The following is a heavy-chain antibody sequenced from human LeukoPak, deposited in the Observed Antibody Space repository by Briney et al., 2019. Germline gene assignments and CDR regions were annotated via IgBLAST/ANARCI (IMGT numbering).Heavy chain of an antibody. CDR3: AKDHSSSWMTFDP. J-gene: IGHJ5*02. CDR2: ISGSGGST. V-gene: IGHV3-23*01. CDR1: GGSISSSN. Sequence: ETLSLTCAVSGGSISSSNWWSWVRQAPGKGLEWVSAISGSGGSTYYADSVKGRFTISRDNSKNTLYLQMNSLRAEDTAVYYCAKDHSSSWMTFDPWGQGTLVTVSS. D-gene: IGHD6-6*01.